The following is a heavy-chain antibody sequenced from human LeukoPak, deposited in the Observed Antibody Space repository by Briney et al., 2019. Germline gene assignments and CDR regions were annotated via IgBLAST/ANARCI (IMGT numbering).Heavy chain of an antibody. V-gene: IGHV4-39*02. Sequence: SETLSLTCTVSGGSISSSSYYWGWIRQPPGKGLEWIGSIYYSGSTYYNPSLKSRVTISVDTSKNQFSLKLSSVTAADTAVYYCARDLNRNDADYFDYWGQGTLVTVSS. D-gene: IGHD1-14*01. CDR3: ARDLNRNDADYFDY. J-gene: IGHJ4*02. CDR2: IYYSGST. CDR1: GGSISSSSYY.